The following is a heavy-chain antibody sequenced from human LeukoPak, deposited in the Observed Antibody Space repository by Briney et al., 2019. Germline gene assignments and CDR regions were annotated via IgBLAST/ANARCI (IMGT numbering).Heavy chain of an antibody. CDR1: GGSISSYY. J-gene: IGHJ4*02. CDR2: IYYSGST. Sequence: SETLSPTCTVSGGSISSYYWSWIRQPPGKGLEWIGYIYYSGSTNYNPSLKSRVTISVDTSKNQFSLKLSSVTAADTAVYYCARDLWFGELSDWGQGTLVTVSS. V-gene: IGHV4-59*01. D-gene: IGHD3-10*01. CDR3: ARDLWFGELSD.